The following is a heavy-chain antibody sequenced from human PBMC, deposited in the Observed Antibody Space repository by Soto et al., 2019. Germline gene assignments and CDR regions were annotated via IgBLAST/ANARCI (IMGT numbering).Heavy chain of an antibody. J-gene: IGHJ4*02. CDR1: GFTFSDYV. V-gene: IGHV3-23*01. CDR3: VKDQVVEGQYYGPSELFF. D-gene: IGHD3-10*01. Sequence: GGSLRLSCVASGFTFSDYVMTWVRQAPGKGREWVAAISGDGRTHYDSSMTGRFIISRDNSQATLYLQMSSLRIEDTAVYYCVKDQVVEGQYYGPSELFFWGRGTLVTVS. CDR2: ISGDGRT.